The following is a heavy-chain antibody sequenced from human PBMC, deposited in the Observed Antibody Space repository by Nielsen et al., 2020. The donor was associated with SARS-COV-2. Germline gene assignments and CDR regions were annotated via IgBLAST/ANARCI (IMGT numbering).Heavy chain of an antibody. CDR2: INWNGGST. D-gene: IGHD1-1*01. CDR3: ARDQPETGTARDD. J-gene: IGHJ4*02. V-gene: IGHV3-20*01. CDR1: GFTFDDYG. Sequence: GESLKISCAASGFTFDDYGMSWVRQAPGKGLEWVSGINWNGGSTGYADSVKGRFPISRDNAKNSLYLQMNSLRAEDTALYHCARDQPETGTARDDWGQGTLVTVSS.